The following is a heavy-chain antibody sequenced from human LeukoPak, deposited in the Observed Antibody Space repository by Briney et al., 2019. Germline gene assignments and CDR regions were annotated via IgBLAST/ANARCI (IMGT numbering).Heavy chain of an antibody. D-gene: IGHD2-2*01. CDR2: IKLDGSEK. CDR1: GFTFGKYW. Sequence: GGSLRLSCVASGFTFGKYWMSWVRQAPGKGLEWVANIKLDGSEKNYADSVKGRFTISRDNSKKMLYLQMNSLRAEDTAVYYCAKRGPSDYFYGMDVWGQGTTVTVSS. J-gene: IGHJ6*02. V-gene: IGHV3-7*01. CDR3: AKRGPSDYFYGMDV.